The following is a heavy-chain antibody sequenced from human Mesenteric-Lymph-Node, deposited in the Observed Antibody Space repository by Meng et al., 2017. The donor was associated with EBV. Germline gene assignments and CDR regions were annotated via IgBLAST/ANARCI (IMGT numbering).Heavy chain of an antibody. Sequence: HAELPQGGAGLLKPSETLFLTCTVYCGSFGDYYLAWIRQSPGKGLEWIAEINHSGITNYNPSLRSRVTLSVDMSRNQISLELTSVTAADTAVYFCARGVIPHATYCSGGTCYGFDPWGQGTLVTVSS. V-gene: IGHV4-34*01. CDR1: CGSFGDYY. J-gene: IGHJ5*02. CDR2: INHSGIT. D-gene: IGHD2-15*01. CDR3: ARGVIPHATYCSGGTCYGFDP.